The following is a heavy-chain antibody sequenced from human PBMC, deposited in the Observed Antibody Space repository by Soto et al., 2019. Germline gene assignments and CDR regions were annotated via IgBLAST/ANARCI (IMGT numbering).Heavy chain of an antibody. V-gene: IGHV4-39*01. D-gene: IGHD1-1*01. CDR2: IYYSGST. CDR3: ASSQTGTPFDY. Sequence: QLQLQESGPGLVKPSETLSLTCTVSGGSISSSSYYWGWIRQPPGKGLEWIGSIYYSGSTYYNPSLKSRVTISVDTSKNQFSLKLSSVTAADTAVYYCASSQTGTPFDYWGQGTLVTVSS. CDR1: GGSISSSSYY. J-gene: IGHJ4*02.